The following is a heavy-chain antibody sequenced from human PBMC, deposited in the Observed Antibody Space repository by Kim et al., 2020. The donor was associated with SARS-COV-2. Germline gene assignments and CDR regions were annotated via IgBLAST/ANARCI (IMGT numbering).Heavy chain of an antibody. V-gene: IGHV4-4*07. J-gene: IGHJ4*02. D-gene: IGHD1-7*01. CDR2: IYTSGST. CDR1: GGSISSYY. CDR3: AREETAATTRSFAY. Sequence: SETLSLTCTVSGGSISSYYWTWIRQPAGKGLEWIGRIYTSGSTNYNTSLKSRVTMSIDTSKNQFSLKLSSVTAADTAVYYCAREETAATTRSFAYWGQGTLVTVS.